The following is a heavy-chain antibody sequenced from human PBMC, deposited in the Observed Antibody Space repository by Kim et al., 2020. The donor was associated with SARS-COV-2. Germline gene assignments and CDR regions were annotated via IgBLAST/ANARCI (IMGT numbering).Heavy chain of an antibody. CDR3: ARDRSPSSGYLPNYYFDY. CDR1: GGSISSYY. CDR2: IYTSGST. V-gene: IGHV4-4*07. Sequence: SETLSLTCTVSGGSISSYYWSWIRQPAGKGLEWIGRIYTSGSTNYNPSLKSRVTMSVDTSKNQFSLKLSSVTAADTAVYYCARDRSPSSGYLPNYYFDYWGQGTLVTVSS. J-gene: IGHJ4*02. D-gene: IGHD3-22*01.